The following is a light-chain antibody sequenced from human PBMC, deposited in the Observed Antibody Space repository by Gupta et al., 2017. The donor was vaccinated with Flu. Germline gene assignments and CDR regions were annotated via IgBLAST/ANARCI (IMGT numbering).Light chain of an antibody. CDR3: QRYDDWPLYT. Sequence: ETATLSCRASQSSNTDLAWYQQKPGQAPRLLILGASTRATGIPARFSGSGSGTEFTLTISGLQSEDFAVYYCQRYDDWPLYTFGQGTRLEIK. CDR2: GAS. CDR1: QSSNTD. V-gene: IGKV3-15*01. J-gene: IGKJ2*01.